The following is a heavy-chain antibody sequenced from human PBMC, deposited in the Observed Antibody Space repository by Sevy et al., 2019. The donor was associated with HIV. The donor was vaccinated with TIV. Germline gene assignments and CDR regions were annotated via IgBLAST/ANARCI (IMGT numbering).Heavy chain of an antibody. J-gene: IGHJ4*02. CDR1: GFTFSKYS. D-gene: IGHD2-8*01. V-gene: IGHV3-23*01. Sequence: GGSLRLSCEASGFTFSKYSMSWVRQAPGKGLEWVATFSFGCGRINYADTVKGRFTISRYKSKNTLYLQMDSLGAEDAAVYYCAREGCTKPHDYWGQGTLVTVSS. CDR2: FSFGCGRI. CDR3: AREGCTKPHDY.